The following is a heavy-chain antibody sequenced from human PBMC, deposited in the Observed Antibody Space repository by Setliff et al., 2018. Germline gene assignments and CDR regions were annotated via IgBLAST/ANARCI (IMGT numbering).Heavy chain of an antibody. CDR1: DGSFTSSRYY. D-gene: IGHD6-19*01. Sequence: SETLSLTCTVSDGSFTSSRYYWGWIRQAPGSGLEWIGSISYSGTPYYNASVESRVTISIDTSRNQFSLELTSVTAADTAVYYCARGIAVAGFDYWGQGTLVTVSS. CDR2: ISYSGTP. CDR3: ARGIAVAGFDY. V-gene: IGHV4-39*01. J-gene: IGHJ4*02.